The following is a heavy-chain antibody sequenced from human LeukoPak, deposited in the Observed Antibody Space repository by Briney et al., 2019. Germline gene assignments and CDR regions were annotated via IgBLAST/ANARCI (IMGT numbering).Heavy chain of an antibody. CDR3: ANGGNSGAFDY. V-gene: IGHV3-33*06. CDR2: IWYDGSNK. J-gene: IGHJ4*02. D-gene: IGHD4-23*01. Sequence: GRSLRLSCAASGFTFSSYGMHWVRQAPGKGLEWVAVIWYDGSNKYYADSVKVRFTISRDNSKNTLYLQMSSLRAEDTAVYYCANGGNSGAFDYWGQGTLVTVSS. CDR1: GFTFSSYG.